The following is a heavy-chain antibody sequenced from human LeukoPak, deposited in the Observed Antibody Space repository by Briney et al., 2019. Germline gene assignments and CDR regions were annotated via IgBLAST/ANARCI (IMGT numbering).Heavy chain of an antibody. CDR3: ARSEDGSGPAWDY. CDR2: IYTSGST. J-gene: IGHJ4*02. V-gene: IGHV4-61*02. Sequence: SETLSLTCTVSGGSISSGSYYWSWIRQPAGKGLEWIGRIYTSGSTNYNPSLKSRVTMSVDTSKNQFSLKLSSVTAADTAVYYCARSEDGSGPAWDYWGQGTLVTVSS. D-gene: IGHD3-10*01. CDR1: GGSISSGSYY.